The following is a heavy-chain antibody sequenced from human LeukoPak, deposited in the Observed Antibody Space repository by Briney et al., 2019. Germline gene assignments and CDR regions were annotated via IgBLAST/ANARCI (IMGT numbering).Heavy chain of an antibody. D-gene: IGHD2-2*01. CDR2: IKQDGSEK. CDR3: ARGLADCSSSSCLPYGVDV. CDR1: GFTFSSYW. Sequence: PGGSLRLSCAASGFTFSSYWMSWVRQAPGKGLEWVANIKQDGSEKYYVDSVKARFTISRDNAKNSLYLQMNSLRGEDTAFYHCARGLADCSSSSCLPYGVDVWGQGTTVTVSS. J-gene: IGHJ6*02. V-gene: IGHV3-7*03.